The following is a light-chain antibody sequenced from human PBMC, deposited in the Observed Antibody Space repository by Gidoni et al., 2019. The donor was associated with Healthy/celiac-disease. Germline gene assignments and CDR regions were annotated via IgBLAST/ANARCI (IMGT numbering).Light chain of an antibody. J-gene: IGKJ1*01. V-gene: IGKV3-20*01. Sequence: EVVLTQSPATLSLSPGERATLSCRASQSVSSSYLAWYQQKPGQAPRLLIYDASSRATVIAERCSGSGCGNDFPPTISRLAPEDFAVYYCQQYGSSPQTFGPGTKVEIK. CDR2: DAS. CDR3: QQYGSSPQT. CDR1: QSVSSSY.